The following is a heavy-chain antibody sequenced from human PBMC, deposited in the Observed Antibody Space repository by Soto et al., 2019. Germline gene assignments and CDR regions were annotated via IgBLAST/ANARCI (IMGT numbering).Heavy chain of an antibody. CDR2: IYPGDSDT. V-gene: IGHV5-51*01. CDR1: GYSFTNYW. J-gene: IGHJ3*02. D-gene: IGHD2-2*01. CDR3: ARRYCSSNSCQDDGFDI. Sequence: GESLKISCKGSGYSFTNYWIGWARQMPGKGLEWMGIIYPGDSDTRYSPSFQGQVTISADKSISTAYLQWSSLKASDTAMYYCARRYCSSNSCQDDGFDIWGQGTTVTVSS.